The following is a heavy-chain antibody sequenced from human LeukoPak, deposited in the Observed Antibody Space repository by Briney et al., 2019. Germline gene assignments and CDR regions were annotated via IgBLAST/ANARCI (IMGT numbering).Heavy chain of an antibody. CDR3: ARDVGSGWYLYYFDY. V-gene: IGHV3-11*01. D-gene: IGHD6-19*01. CDR2: IDSSGTI. CDR1: GFTFSDYF. Sequence: GGSLRLSCAASGFTFSDYFMSWIRQGPGKGLEWVSHIDSSGTIYYADSVKGRATISRDNAKNSLYLQMNSLRAEDTAVYYCARDVGSGWYLYYFDYWGQGTLVTVSS. J-gene: IGHJ4*02.